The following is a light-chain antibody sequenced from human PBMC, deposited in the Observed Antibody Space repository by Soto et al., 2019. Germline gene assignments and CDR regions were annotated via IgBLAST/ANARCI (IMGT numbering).Light chain of an antibody. J-gene: IGLJ1*01. CDR1: SSDVGGYNY. CDR2: EVN. V-gene: IGLV2-8*01. Sequence: QSALTQPPSASGSPGQSVAISRTGTSSDVGGYNYVSWYQQHPGKAPKLMISEVNKRPSGVPDRFSGSKSGNTASLTVSGLQAEDEADYYCSSYAGSSNVFGTGTKVTVL. CDR3: SSYAGSSNV.